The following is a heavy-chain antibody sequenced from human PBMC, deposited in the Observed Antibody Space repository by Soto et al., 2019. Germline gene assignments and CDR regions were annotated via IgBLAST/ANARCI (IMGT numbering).Heavy chain of an antibody. J-gene: IGHJ4*02. V-gene: IGHV5-51*01. CDR3: ARQAVLAAFPYYFDS. D-gene: IGHD4-17*01. CDR1: GYRFTNYW. Sequence: GESLKISCKGSGYRFTNYWIGWVRQTPGKGLEWMGIIYPGDPDTRYSPSFQGQVTISADKSINTAYLQWRSLKASDTAMYYCARQAVLAAFPYYFDSWGKGTLVTVSS. CDR2: IYPGDPDT.